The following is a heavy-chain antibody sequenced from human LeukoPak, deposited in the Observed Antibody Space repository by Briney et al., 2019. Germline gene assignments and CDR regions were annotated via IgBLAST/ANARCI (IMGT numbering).Heavy chain of an antibody. J-gene: IGHJ5*02. Sequence: GGSLRLSCAASGFTFSSYEMNWVRQAPGKGLEWVSYISSSGSTIYYADSVKGRFTISRDNAKNSLYLQMNTLRAEDTAVYYCARNQLPGYSSGWYRNWFDPWGQGTLVTVSS. CDR1: GFTFSSYE. D-gene: IGHD6-19*01. CDR2: ISSSGSTI. V-gene: IGHV3-48*03. CDR3: ARNQLPGYSSGWYRNWFDP.